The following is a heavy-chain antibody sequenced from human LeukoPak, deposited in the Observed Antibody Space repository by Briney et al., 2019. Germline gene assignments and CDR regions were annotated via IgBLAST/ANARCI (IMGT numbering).Heavy chain of an antibody. J-gene: IGHJ4*02. CDR1: GVSISSGSYY. Sequence: SQTLSLTCTVSGVSISSGSYYWSWIRQPAGKGLEWIGRIYTSGSTNYNPSLKSRVTISIDTSKNQFSLKLSSVTAADTAVYYCARLSDYWGQGTLVTVSS. V-gene: IGHV4-61*02. CDR2: IYTSGST. CDR3: ARLSDY.